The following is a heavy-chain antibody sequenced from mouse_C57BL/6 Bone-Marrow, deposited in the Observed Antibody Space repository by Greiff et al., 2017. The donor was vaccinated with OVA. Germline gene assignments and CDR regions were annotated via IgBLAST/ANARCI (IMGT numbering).Heavy chain of an antibody. CDR1: GYTFTSYW. Sequence: VQLQQPGAELVKPGASVKLSCKASGYTFTSYWMQWVKQRPGQGLEWIGEIDPSDSYTNYNQKFKGKATLTVDPSSSTAYMQLSSLTSADSAVYYCAREGIYYDSSSDYWGQGTTLTVSA. CDR2: IDPSDSYT. CDR3: AREGIYYDSSSDY. V-gene: IGHV1-50*01. J-gene: IGHJ2*01. D-gene: IGHD1-1*01.